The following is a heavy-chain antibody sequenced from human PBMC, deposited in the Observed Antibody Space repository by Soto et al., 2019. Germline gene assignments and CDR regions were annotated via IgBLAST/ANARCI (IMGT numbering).Heavy chain of an antibody. CDR2: IYHSGST. CDR1: GGSISSSNL. D-gene: IGHD6-13*01. V-gene: IGHV4-4*02. Sequence: SETLSLTCAVSGGSISSSNLWSCVRQPPGKGLEWIGEIYHSGSTNYNPSLKSRVTISVDKSKNQFSLELSSVTAADTAVYYCAGGAAAGTTFDYWGQGTLVTVSS. J-gene: IGHJ4*02. CDR3: AGGAAAGTTFDY.